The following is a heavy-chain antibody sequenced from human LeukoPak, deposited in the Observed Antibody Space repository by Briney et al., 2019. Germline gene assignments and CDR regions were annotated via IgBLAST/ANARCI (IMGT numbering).Heavy chain of an antibody. D-gene: IGHD2-2*01. J-gene: IGHJ6*02. V-gene: IGHV3-33*01. CDR3: ARDKGYCSSTSCSHYYYYGMDV. CDR2: IWYDGSNK. CDR1: GFTFSSYG. Sequence: GESLRLSCAASGFTFSSYGMHWVRQAPGKGLEWVAVIWYDGSNKYYADSVKGRFTISRDNSKNTLYLQMNSLRAEDTAVYYCARDKGYCSSTSCSHYYYYGMDVWGQGTTVTVSS.